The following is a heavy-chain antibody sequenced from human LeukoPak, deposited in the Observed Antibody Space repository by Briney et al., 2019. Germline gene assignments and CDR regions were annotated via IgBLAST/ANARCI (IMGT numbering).Heavy chain of an antibody. J-gene: IGHJ6*02. V-gene: IGHV1-69*04. CDR1: GGTFSSYA. CDR2: IIPILGIA. Sequence: GASVKVSCKASGGTFSSYAISWVRQAPGQGLEWMGRIIPILGIANYAQKFQGRVTITADKSTSTAYMELSSLRPEDTAVYYCGQILAYDIGMDVWGQGTTVTVSS. CDR3: GQILAYDIGMDV. D-gene: IGHD3-9*01.